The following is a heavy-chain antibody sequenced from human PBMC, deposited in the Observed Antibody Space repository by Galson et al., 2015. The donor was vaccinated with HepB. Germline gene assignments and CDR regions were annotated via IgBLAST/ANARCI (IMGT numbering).Heavy chain of an antibody. CDR2: SSNDGNNE. Sequence: SLRLSCAASGFTFSTYSMHWVRQAPGKGLEWVAFSSNDGNNENYADSLKGRFTVSRDNSKNSLDLQMNSLRTEDTAVYYCAREGGPPSYAGVGLDVWGQGTTVTVSS. J-gene: IGHJ6*02. D-gene: IGHD2-8*01. CDR3: AREGGPPSYAGVGLDV. V-gene: IGHV3-30*04. CDR1: GFTFSTYS.